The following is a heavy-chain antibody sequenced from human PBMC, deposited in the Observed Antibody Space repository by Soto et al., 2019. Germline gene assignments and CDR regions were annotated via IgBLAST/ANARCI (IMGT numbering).Heavy chain of an antibody. V-gene: IGHV4-31*03. J-gene: IGHJ6*03. D-gene: IGHD1-26*01. CDR3: ARDRRSGNYYMDV. Sequence: SETLSLTCTVSGGSISSGGYYWSWIRQHPGKGLEWIGYIHYSGSTYYNPSLKSRVTISVDTSKNQFSLKLSSVTVADTAVYYCARDRRSGNYYMDVWGKGTTVTVSS. CDR2: IHYSGST. CDR1: GGSISSGGYY.